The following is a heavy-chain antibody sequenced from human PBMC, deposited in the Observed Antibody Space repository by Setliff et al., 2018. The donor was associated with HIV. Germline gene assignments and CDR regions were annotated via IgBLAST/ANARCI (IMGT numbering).Heavy chain of an antibody. J-gene: IGHJ4*02. D-gene: IGHD1-26*01. CDR2: INYSGTT. Sequence: SETLSLTCAVSGYSISSGYHWAWIRQSPGKGLDWIGEINYSGTTNHNPFLKSRVTISVDTSKNQFSLKLSSVTAADTAVYYCARGRGSYWGQGTLVTVSS. CDR1: GYSISSGYH. V-gene: IGHV4-38-2*01. CDR3: ARGRGSY.